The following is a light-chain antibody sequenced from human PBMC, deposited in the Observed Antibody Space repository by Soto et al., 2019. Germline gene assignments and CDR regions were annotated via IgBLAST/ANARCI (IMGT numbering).Light chain of an antibody. J-gene: IGKJ1*01. CDR1: HSVSSW. CDR2: KAS. Sequence: DIQMTQSPSTLSASVGDRVTITCRASHSVSSWLAWYQQKPGKAPKLLIYKASSLQSGVPSRFSGSGSWTEFTLTISSLQPDDFATYYCQHYNGYSRTFGQGTKVEI. CDR3: QHYNGYSRT. V-gene: IGKV1-5*03.